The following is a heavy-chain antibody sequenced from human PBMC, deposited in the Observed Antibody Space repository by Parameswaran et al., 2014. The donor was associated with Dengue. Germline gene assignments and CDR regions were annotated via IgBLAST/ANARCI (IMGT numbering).Heavy chain of an antibody. V-gene: IGHV3-21*01. D-gene: IGHD3/OR15-3a*01. CDR3: AREGTGYCYFDY. Sequence: VRQAPGKGLEWVSSISSSSSYIYYADSVKGRFTISRDNANNSLYLQMNSLRAEDTAMYYCAREGTGYCYFDYWGQGTLVTVSS. CDR2: ISSSSSYI. J-gene: IGHJ4*02.